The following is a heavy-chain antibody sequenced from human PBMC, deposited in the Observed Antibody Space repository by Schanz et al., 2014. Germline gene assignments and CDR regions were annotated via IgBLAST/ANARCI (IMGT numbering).Heavy chain of an antibody. Sequence: EVQLVESGGGLVQPGRSLRLSCAASGFTFDDYAMHWVRQAPGKGLEYVSGISWNSGTAVYADSVKGGFTISRDNAKNSLYLQMNSLYCVEDMERYCDTMTCPIPAFDIWGQGTMVTVSS. CDR2: ISWNSGTA. V-gene: IGHV3-9*01. CDR3: DTMTCPIPAFDI. CDR1: GFTFDDYA. J-gene: IGHJ3*02. D-gene: IGHD2-15*01.